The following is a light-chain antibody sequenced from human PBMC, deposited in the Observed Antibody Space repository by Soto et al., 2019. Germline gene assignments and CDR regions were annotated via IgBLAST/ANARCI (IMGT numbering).Light chain of an antibody. CDR1: QSVSSN. V-gene: IGKV3-20*01. CDR3: QQYGSSLPWT. J-gene: IGKJ1*01. CDR2: GSF. Sequence: EIVMTQSPATLSVSPGERATLSCRASQSVSSNLAWHQHKPGQAPRLLIYGSFNRATGIPARFSGSGSGTDFTLTISRLEPEDFAVFYCQQYGSSLPWTFGQGTKVDIK.